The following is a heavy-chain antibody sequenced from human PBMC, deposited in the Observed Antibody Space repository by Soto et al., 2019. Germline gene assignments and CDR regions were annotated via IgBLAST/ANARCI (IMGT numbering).Heavy chain of an antibody. Sequence: SETLSLTCAVSGGSISSGGYSWSWIRQPPGKGLEWIGYIYNSGSTYYNPSLKSRVTISVGRSKNQLSLKLSSVTAADTAVYYCARVPDRWGQGTLVTVS. D-gene: IGHD2-2*01. CDR3: ARVPDR. CDR1: GGSISSGGYS. CDR2: IYNSGST. V-gene: IGHV4-30-2*01. J-gene: IGHJ5*02.